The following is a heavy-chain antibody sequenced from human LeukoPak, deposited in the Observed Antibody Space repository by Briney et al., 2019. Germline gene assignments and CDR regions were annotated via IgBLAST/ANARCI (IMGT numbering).Heavy chain of an antibody. V-gene: IGHV1-46*01. D-gene: IGHD6-19*01. CDR2: INPSGGST. Sequence: WASVKVSCKASGYTFTSYYMHWVRQAPGQGLEWMGIINPSGGSTSYAQKFQGRVTMTRDMSTSTVYMELSSLRSEDTAVYYCAREGSSRSGWPNSYSDYYYYMDVWGKGTTVTISS. CDR3: AREGSSRSGWPNSYSDYYYYMDV. CDR1: GYTFTSYY. J-gene: IGHJ6*03.